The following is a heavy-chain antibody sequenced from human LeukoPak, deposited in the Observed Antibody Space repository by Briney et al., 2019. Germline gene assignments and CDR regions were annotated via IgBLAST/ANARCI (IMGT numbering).Heavy chain of an antibody. Sequence: ASVKVSCKASGYTFTSYDINWVRQATGQGLEWMGWMNPNSGNTGYAQKFQGRVTMTRNTSISTAYMELSSLRSEDTAVYYCAGTLYSSSWYPSLNAKDDAFDIWGQGTMVTVSS. CDR3: AGTLYSSSWYPSLNAKDDAFDI. D-gene: IGHD6-13*01. CDR1: GYTFTSYD. J-gene: IGHJ3*02. V-gene: IGHV1-8*01. CDR2: MNPNSGNT.